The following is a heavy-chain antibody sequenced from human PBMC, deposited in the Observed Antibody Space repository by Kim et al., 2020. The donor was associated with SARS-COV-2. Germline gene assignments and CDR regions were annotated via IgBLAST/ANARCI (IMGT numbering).Heavy chain of an antibody. CDR3: ARVSQPVELRFLEWLKKGPRTPYYYYYGMDV. CDR1: GFTFSSYE. D-gene: IGHD3-3*01. J-gene: IGHJ6*02. Sequence: GGSLRLSCAASGFTFSSYEMNWVRQAPGKGLEWVSYISSSGSTIYYADSVKGRFTISRDNAKNSLYLQMNSLRAEDTAVYYCARVSQPVELRFLEWLKKGPRTPYYYYYGMDVWGQGTTVTVSS. V-gene: IGHV3-48*03. CDR2: ISSSGSTI.